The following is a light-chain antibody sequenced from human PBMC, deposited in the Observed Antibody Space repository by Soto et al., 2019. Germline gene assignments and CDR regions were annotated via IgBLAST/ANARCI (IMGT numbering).Light chain of an antibody. V-gene: IGLV1-44*01. Sequence: QSVLTQPPSASGTPGQRVTLSCSGSSSNIGSNTVNWYQQLPGTAPKLLISSNNHRPSGVPDRFSGAKSGTSAPLAISGLQSEDDPDYYCAAWDDSLNGVVFGGGTKLTVL. CDR3: AAWDDSLNGVV. CDR1: SSNIGSNT. CDR2: SNN. J-gene: IGLJ2*01.